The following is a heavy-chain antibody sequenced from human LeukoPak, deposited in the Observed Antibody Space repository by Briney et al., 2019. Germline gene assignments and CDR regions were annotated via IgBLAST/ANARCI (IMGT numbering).Heavy chain of an antibody. J-gene: IGHJ4*02. Sequence: GGSLRLSCAASGFTFSSYGMSWVRQAPGKGLEWVSVISGSGGSTYYADSVEGRFTISRDNSKNTLYLQMNSLRAEDTAVYYCAKAPLGYISGWYDYWGQGILVTVSS. CDR2: ISGSGGST. CDR1: GFTFSSYG. CDR3: AKAPLGYISGWYDY. V-gene: IGHV3-23*01. D-gene: IGHD6-19*01.